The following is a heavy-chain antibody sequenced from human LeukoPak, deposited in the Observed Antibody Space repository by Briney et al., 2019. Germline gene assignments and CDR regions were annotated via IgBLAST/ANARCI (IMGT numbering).Heavy chain of an antibody. J-gene: IGHJ4*02. D-gene: IGHD1-20*01. V-gene: IGHV3-23*01. Sequence: GGSLRLSCAASGFTFTNYAMSWVPEAPGKGLEWVSTISGGGGSTFYADSVKGRFTISRDNSKNTLSLQMNSLRAEDTAVYYCAKDRRITAPLFDYWGQGTLVTVSS. CDR3: AKDRRITAPLFDY. CDR2: ISGGGGST. CDR1: GFTFTNYA.